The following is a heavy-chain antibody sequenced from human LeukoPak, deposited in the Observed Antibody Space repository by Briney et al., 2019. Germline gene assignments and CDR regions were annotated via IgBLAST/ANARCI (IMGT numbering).Heavy chain of an antibody. Sequence: GASVKVSCKASGYTFTSYDINWVRQATGQGLEWMGWMNPNSGNTGYAHKFQGRVTMTRNTYISTAYMELRSLRSEDTAVYYCAIVPAAIGYYYMDVWGKGTTVTVSS. V-gene: IGHV1-8*01. J-gene: IGHJ6*03. CDR3: AIVPAAIGYYYMDV. CDR1: GYTFTSYD. CDR2: MNPNSGNT. D-gene: IGHD2-2*01.